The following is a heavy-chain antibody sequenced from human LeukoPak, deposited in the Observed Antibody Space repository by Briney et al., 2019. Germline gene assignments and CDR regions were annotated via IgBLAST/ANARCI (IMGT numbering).Heavy chain of an antibody. Sequence: SETLSLTCTVSGGSISSGDYHWSWIRQPPGKGLEWIGYIYYSGSTCYNPSLKSRVTISVDTSKNQFSLKLSSVTAADTAVYYCARVVDSTPHYFDYWGQGTLVTVSS. D-gene: IGHD2-2*01. CDR1: GGSISSGDYH. CDR2: IYYSGST. V-gene: IGHV4-30-4*01. J-gene: IGHJ4*02. CDR3: ARVVDSTPHYFDY.